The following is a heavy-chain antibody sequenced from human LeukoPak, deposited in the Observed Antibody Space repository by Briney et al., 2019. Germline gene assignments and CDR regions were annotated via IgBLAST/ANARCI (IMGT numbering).Heavy chain of an antibody. CDR2: IYYSGST. D-gene: IGHD3-3*01. CDR1: GGSISSSSYY. Sequence: PSETLSLTCTVSGGSISSSSYYWGWIRQPPGKGLEWIGNIYYSGSTNYNPSLKSRVTISVDTSKNQFSLKLSSVTAADTAVYYRARGPYDFWSGYYSTIDYWGQGTLVTVSS. CDR3: ARGPYDFWSGYYSTIDY. J-gene: IGHJ4*02. V-gene: IGHV4-39*07.